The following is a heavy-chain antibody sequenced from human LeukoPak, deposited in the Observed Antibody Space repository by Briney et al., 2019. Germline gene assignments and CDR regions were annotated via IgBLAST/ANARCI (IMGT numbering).Heavy chain of an antibody. CDR2: ISTTSTYI. J-gene: IGHJ4*02. D-gene: IGHD6-25*01. CDR1: GFTFSSYI. V-gene: IGHV3-21*01. Sequence: GGSLRLSCAASGFTFSSYIMNWVRQAPGKGLEWVSSISTTSTYIYYADSVKGRFTISRDNAKNSLYLQMNSLRAEDTAVYYCARDQRLFDYWGQGTLVTVSS. CDR3: ARDQRLFDY.